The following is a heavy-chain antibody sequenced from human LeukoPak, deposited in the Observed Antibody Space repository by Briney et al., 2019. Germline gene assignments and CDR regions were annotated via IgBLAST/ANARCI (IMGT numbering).Heavy chain of an antibody. D-gene: IGHD3-10*01. Sequence: GGSLRLSCAASGFSVGTNYMTWVRQAPGKGLEWVGRIKSKSDGATTDYAAPVKGRFTISRDDSKNTLYLQMNRLKTEDTAVYYCNTDSFYGSGSLGGYWGQGTLVTVSS. CDR3: NTDSFYGSGSLGGY. CDR2: IKSKSDGATT. J-gene: IGHJ4*02. V-gene: IGHV3-15*01. CDR1: GFSVGTNY.